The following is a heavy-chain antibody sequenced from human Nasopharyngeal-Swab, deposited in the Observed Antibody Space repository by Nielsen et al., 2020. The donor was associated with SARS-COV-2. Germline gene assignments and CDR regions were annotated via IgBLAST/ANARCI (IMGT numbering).Heavy chain of an antibody. J-gene: IGHJ4*02. D-gene: IGHD3-22*01. CDR3: AKEPIVTMIVVVIDPYFDY. Sequence: VRQAPGKGLEWVSVITGSGGNTYYSDSVKGRFTISRDNSKNTLYLQMNSLRAEDTAVYYCAKEPIVTMIVVVIDPYFDYWGQGTLVTVSS. CDR2: ITGSGGNT. V-gene: IGHV3-23*01.